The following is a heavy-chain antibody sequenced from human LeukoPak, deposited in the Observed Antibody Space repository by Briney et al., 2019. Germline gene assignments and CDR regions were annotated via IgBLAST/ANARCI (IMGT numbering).Heavy chain of an antibody. V-gene: IGHV3-53*01. CDR3: AKDTPFGGY. CDR1: GFTVSSNY. D-gene: IGHD3-16*01. CDR2: IYSDGST. Sequence: PGGSLRLSCAASGFTVSSNYMTWVRQALGKGLEWVSVIYSDGSTYYADSVKGRFTISRDNAKNSLYLQMNSLRAEDTAVYYCAKDTPFGGYWGQGTLVTVSS. J-gene: IGHJ4*02.